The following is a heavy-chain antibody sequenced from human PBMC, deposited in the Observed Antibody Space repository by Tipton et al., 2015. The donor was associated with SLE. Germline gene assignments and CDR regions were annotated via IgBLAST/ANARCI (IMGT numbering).Heavy chain of an antibody. J-gene: IGHJ6*03. V-gene: IGHV4-34*01. D-gene: IGHD6-13*01. CDR1: GGSFSGYY. CDR2: INPSGNT. CDR3: ARGSGRYSSSWYFFYYYMDV. Sequence: LRLSCAVYGGSFSGYYWSWIRQPPGKGLEWIGEINPSGNTSYNPSLKSRVTISVDTSKNQFSLKLNSVTAADTAVYYCARGSGRYSSSWYFFYYYMDVWGKGTTVTVSS.